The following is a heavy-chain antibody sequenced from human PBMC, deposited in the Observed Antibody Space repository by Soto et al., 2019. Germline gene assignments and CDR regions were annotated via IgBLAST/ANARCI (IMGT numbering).Heavy chain of an antibody. Sequence: DVQLLESGGHWVQPGGSLRLSCSASGFTLSSYAMSWVRQAPGKGLEWVSSISAGGDMTYNSDSVRGRFTISRDNSNNALFLQMHNLRIEDTALYYCARGGRGGSGSPASYYYSGWDVWGQGATVIVS. J-gene: IGHJ6*02. V-gene: IGHV3-23*01. CDR2: ISAGGDMT. CDR3: ARGGRGGSGSPASYYYSGWDV. CDR1: GFTLSSYA. D-gene: IGHD3-10*01.